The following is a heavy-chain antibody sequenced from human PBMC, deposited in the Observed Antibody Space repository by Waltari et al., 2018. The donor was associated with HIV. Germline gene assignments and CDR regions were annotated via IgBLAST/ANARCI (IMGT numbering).Heavy chain of an antibody. CDR3: ARLDCSGGTCSPFDP. CDR2: LYYTGNT. V-gene: IGHV4-39*01. D-gene: IGHD2-15*01. Sequence: LSLTCTVSGGSVFSSVSYWGWIRQPPGRGLEWIGTLYYTGNTYYNPSLQSRVTISVGVSKNQFSLKLGSVSASDTAVYYCARLDCSGGTCSPFDPWGQGTLVTVSS. J-gene: IGHJ5*01. CDR1: GGSVFSSVSY.